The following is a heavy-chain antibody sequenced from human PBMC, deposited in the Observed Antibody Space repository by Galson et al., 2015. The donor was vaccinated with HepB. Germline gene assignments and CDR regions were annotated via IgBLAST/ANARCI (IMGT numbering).Heavy chain of an antibody. CDR1: GYSFTSYW. CDR3: ARLREVPAAPYYYYMDV. J-gene: IGHJ6*03. V-gene: IGHV5-10-1*01. Sequence: QSGAEVTKPGESLRISCKGSGYSFTSYWISWVRQMPGKGLEWMGRIDPSDSYTNYSPSFQGHVTISADKSISTAYLQWSSLKASDTAMYYCARLREVPAAPYYYYMDVWGKGTTVTVSS. D-gene: IGHD2-2*01. CDR2: IDPSDSYT.